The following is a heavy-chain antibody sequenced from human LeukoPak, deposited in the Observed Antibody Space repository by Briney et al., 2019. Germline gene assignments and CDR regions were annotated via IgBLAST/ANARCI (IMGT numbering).Heavy chain of an antibody. CDR2: IIPIFGTA. D-gene: IGHD5-12*01. J-gene: IGHJ4*02. V-gene: IGHV1-69*06. Sequence: SVKVSCKASGGTFSSYAISWVRQAPGQGLEWMGGIIPIFGTANYAQKLQGRVTITADKSTSTAYMELSSLRSEDTAVYYCARASSDIVATAYDYWGQGTLVTVSS. CDR3: ARASSDIVATAYDY. CDR1: GGTFSSYA.